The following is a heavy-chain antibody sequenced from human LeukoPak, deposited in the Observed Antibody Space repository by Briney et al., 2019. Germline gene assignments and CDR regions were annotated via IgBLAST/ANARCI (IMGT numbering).Heavy chain of an antibody. CDR3: ARAYSNGCYGSTDY. CDR2: IDPKSGGT. Sequence: ASVKVSCKPSGYTFIDYYMHGVRQAPGQGLEWMGWIDPKSGGTSYAQKFQDRVAMIRDTSISTAYMELTRLRSDDTAVYYCARAYSNGCYGSTDYWGQGTLVTVSS. CDR1: GYTFIDYY. D-gene: IGHD6-19*01. V-gene: IGHV1-2*02. J-gene: IGHJ4*02.